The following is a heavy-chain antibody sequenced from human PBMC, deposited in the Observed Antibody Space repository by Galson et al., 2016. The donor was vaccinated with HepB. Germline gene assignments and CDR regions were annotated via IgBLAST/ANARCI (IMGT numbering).Heavy chain of an antibody. D-gene: IGHD3-22*01. J-gene: IGHJ4*02. V-gene: IGHV4-39*01. CDR2: IYYTGTT. CDR1: GGSVYSSSYF. Sequence: ETLSLTCTVSGGSVYSSSYFWGWIRQPPGKGLEWNGTIYYTGTTYYTPSPESRVTMTVDTSKDQFSLRLSSVTAADTALYFCARLNYYDRTGFHRLYFFDFWGQGTQVTVSS. CDR3: ARLNYYDRTGFHRLYFFDF.